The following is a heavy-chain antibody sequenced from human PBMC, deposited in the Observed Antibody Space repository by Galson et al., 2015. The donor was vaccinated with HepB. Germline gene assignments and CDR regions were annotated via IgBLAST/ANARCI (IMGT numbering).Heavy chain of an antibody. J-gene: IGHJ4*02. CDR3: ASGNGESYSWAFDY. Sequence: SVKVSCKVSGYTFTSYAMHWVRQAPGQRLEWMGWINAGNGNTKYSQKFQGRVTITRDTSASTAYLELSSLRSEDTAVYYCASGNGESYSWAFDYWGQGTLVTVSS. CDR1: GYTFTSYA. V-gene: IGHV1-3*01. D-gene: IGHD3-10*01. CDR2: INAGNGNT.